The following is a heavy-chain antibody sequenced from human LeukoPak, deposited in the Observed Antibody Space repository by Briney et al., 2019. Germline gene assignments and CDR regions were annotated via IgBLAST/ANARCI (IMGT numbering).Heavy chain of an antibody. CDR1: GFTFSSYG. D-gene: IGHD2-2*01. J-gene: IGHJ3*02. CDR2: ISYDGSKK. CDR3: ARGVCPDI. V-gene: IGHV3-30*03. Sequence: GKSLRLSCAASGFTFSSYGMHWVRQAPVKGLDWVAVISYDGSKKYYADSVKGRFTISRDNAKNSLYLQMNSLRAEDTAVYYCARGVCPDIWGQGTMVTVSS.